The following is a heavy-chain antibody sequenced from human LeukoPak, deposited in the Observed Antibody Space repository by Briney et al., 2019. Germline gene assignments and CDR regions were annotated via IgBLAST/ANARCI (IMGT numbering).Heavy chain of an antibody. CDR2: ISGNNDNT. V-gene: IGHV1-18*01. D-gene: IGHD2-2*01. CDR1: GYTFTRYC. J-gene: IGHJ5*02. CDR3: ARAPFCSSVSCYRTNNWLDP. Sequence: ASVNVSCKTSGYTFTRYCVSWVRQAPGQGLEWMGWISGNNDNTNYAQRVQDRITMTTDTSTSTAYMELRSLRSDDTAVYYCARAPFCSSVSCYRTNNWLDPWGQGTLVTVSS.